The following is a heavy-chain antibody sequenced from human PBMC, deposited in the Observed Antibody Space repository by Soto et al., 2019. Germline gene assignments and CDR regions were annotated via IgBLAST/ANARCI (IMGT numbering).Heavy chain of an antibody. V-gene: IGHV3-11*06. J-gene: IGHJ6*03. CDR3: ARDTTSDYGYYYYYMDV. D-gene: IGHD4-17*01. CDR2: ISSSSYT. CDR1: GFTFSDYY. Sequence: PGGSLRLSCAASGFTFSDYYMSWIRQAPGKGLEWVSYISSSSYTNYADSVKGRFTISRDNSKNTLYLQMNSLRAEDTAVYYCARDTTSDYGYYYYYMDVWGKGTTVTVSS.